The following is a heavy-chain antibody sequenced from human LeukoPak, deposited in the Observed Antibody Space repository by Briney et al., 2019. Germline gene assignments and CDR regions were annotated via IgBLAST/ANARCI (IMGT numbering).Heavy chain of an antibody. V-gene: IGHV4-34*01. CDR2: INHSGST. Sequence: PSETLSLTCAVYGGSFSGYYWSWIRQPPGKGLEWIGEINHSGSTNYNPSLKSRVTISVDTSKNQFSLKLSSVTAADTAVYYCARLPRFGTTTDYWGQGTLVNVSS. D-gene: IGHD1-7*01. CDR3: ARLPRFGTTTDY. CDR1: GGSFSGYY. J-gene: IGHJ4*02.